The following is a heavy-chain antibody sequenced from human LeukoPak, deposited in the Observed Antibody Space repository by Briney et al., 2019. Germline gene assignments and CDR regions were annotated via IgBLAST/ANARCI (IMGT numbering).Heavy chain of an antibody. CDR1: GGSISSGSYY. CDR2: IYYSGST. CDR3: ARGRYYYDSSGYYYPADY. V-gene: IGHV4-39*01. J-gene: IGHJ4*02. D-gene: IGHD3-22*01. Sequence: SQTLSLTCTVSGGSISSGSYYWSWIRQPAGKGLEWIGSIYYSGSTYYNPSLKSRVTISVDTSKNQFSLKLSSVTAADTAVYYCARGRYYYDSSGYYYPADYWGQGTLVTVSS.